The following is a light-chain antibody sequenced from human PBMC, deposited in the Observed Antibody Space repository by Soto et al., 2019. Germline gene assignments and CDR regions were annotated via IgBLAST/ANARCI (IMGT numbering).Light chain of an antibody. Sequence: EIVLTQSPGSLSLSPGQRATLSCRASQSVDTTFFAWYQKKPGQAPRHHNYHESKRATGIQDSFSGSGSETDFTHIISRLEPEDFAVYYCQQYMSSVTFGQGTKVEIK. CDR3: QQYMSSVT. CDR2: HES. CDR1: QSVDTTF. J-gene: IGKJ1*01. V-gene: IGKV3-20*01.